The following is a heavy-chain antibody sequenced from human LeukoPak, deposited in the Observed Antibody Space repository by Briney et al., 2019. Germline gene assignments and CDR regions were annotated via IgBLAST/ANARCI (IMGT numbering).Heavy chain of an antibody. Sequence: GGSLRLSCAASEFTLSTYAMHWVRQAPEKGLEYVSGVSSNGGSTGYADSVKGRFAISRDNSKNTLYLQMSSLRAEDTAVYYCVSGVRDSGLVYWGQGTLVTVSS. J-gene: IGHJ4*02. CDR3: VSGVRDSGLVY. D-gene: IGHD2-15*01. V-gene: IGHV3-64D*09. CDR2: VSSNGGST. CDR1: EFTLSTYA.